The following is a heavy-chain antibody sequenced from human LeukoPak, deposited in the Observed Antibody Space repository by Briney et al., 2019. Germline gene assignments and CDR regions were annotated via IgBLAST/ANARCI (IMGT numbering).Heavy chain of an antibody. Sequence: SETLSLTCTVSGNSISNHYWSWIRQPPGKGLDWIGYIFYSGSTNYNPSLKSRVTISVDTSKNQFSLKLSSVTAADTAVYYCARATLICSGGSCYFHFDYWGQGTLVTVSS. CDR1: GNSISNHY. CDR2: IFYSGST. V-gene: IGHV4-59*11. J-gene: IGHJ4*02. D-gene: IGHD2-15*01. CDR3: ARATLICSGGSCYFHFDY.